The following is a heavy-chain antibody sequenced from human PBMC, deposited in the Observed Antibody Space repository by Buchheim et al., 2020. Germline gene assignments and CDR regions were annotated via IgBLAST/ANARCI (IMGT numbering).Heavy chain of an antibody. CDR3: AKDTNGDYSNYYYYYGMDV. CDR1: GFTFSSYG. Sequence: QVQLVESGGGVVQPGRSLRLSCAASGFTFSSYGMHWVRQAPGKGLEWVAVISYDGSNKYYADSVKGRFTISRDNSKNTLYLQMNSPRAEDTAVYYCAKDTNGDYSNYYYYYGMDVWGQGTT. CDR2: ISYDGSNK. D-gene: IGHD4-17*01. J-gene: IGHJ6*02. V-gene: IGHV3-30*18.